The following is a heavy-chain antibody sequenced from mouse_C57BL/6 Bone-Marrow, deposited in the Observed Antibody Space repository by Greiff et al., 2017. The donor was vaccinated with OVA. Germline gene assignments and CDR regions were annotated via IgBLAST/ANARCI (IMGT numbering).Heavy chain of an antibody. D-gene: IGHD1-1*01. J-gene: IGHJ2*01. CDR1: GFTFTDYY. CDR3: ARSPLYYGSSYFDY. CDR2: IRNKANGYTT. Sequence: EVNLVESGGGLVQPGGSLSLSCAASGFTFTDYYMSWVRQPPGKALEWLGFIRNKANGYTTEYSASVKGRFTISRDNSQSILYLQMNALRAEDSATYYCARSPLYYGSSYFDYWGQGTTLTVSS. V-gene: IGHV7-3*01.